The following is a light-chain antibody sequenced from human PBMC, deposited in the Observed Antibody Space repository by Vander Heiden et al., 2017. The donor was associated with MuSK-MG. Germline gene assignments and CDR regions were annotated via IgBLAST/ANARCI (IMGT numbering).Light chain of an antibody. CDR1: TSDVGGYNF. CDR2: DVY. V-gene: IGLV2-8*01. J-gene: IGLJ2*01. Sequence: QSALTQPPSASGSPGPSVTISCTGTTSDVGGYNFVSWYQQHPGKAPKLIIYDVYKRPSGVPDRFSGSQSGNTASLTVSGLQAEDDADYYCISYAGSNNFVVIGGGTKLTVL. CDR3: ISYAGSNNFVV.